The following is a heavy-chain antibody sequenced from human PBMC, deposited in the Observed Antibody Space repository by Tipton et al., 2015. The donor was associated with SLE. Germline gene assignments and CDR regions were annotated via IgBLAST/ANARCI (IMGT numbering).Heavy chain of an antibody. V-gene: IGHV4-59*11. CDR1: GGSISSHY. Sequence: TLSLTCTVSGGSISSHYWSWIRQPPGKGLEWIGYIYYSGSTNYNPSLKSRVTISLDTSKNQFSLKLNSVTAADTAVYYCARQRGMGYFDYWGQGTPVTVSS. J-gene: IGHJ4*02. D-gene: IGHD2-8*01. CDR3: ARQRGMGYFDY. CDR2: IYYSGST.